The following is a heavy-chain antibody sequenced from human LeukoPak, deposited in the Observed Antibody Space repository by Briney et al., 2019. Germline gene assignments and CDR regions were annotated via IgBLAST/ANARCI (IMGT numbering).Heavy chain of an antibody. CDR2: IYHSGST. Sequence: SETLSLTCAVSGGSISSSNWWSWVRQPPGKGLEWIGEIYHSGSTNYNPSLKSRVTISVDKSKNQFSVKLSSVTAADTAVYYCAKLYGSGSYYLPPNWFDPWGQGTLVTVSS. CDR3: AKLYGSGSYYLPPNWFDP. CDR1: GGSISSSNW. D-gene: IGHD3-10*01. V-gene: IGHV4-4*02. J-gene: IGHJ5*02.